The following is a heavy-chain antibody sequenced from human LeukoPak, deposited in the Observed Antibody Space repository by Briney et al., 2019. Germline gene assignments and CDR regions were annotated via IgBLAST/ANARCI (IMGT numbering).Heavy chain of an antibody. CDR3: ARDLEAANTYYFDY. V-gene: IGHV3-66*01. CDR1: GFTVSSSY. Sequence: GGSLRLSRAASGFTVSSSYMSWVRQAPGKGLEWVSIISSAGTTYYADSVKGRFTISRDNSKNTVYLQVNSLRDGDTAVYYCARDLEAANTYYFDYWGQGTMVTVSS. D-gene: IGHD6-13*01. J-gene: IGHJ4*02. CDR2: ISSAGTT.